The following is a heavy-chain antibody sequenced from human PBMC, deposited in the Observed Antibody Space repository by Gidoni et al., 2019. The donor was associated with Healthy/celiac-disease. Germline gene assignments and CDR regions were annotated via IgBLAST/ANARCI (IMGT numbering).Heavy chain of an antibody. Sequence: QLQLQESGPGLVKPSETLSLTCTVSGCPICRSSYYWGWIRQPPGKGLEWIGSIYSSGSTYHNPSLKRRGTISVDTSKNQFSLKLSSVTAADTAVYYCATSGDFWSDKLLGWFDPWGQGTLVTVSS. CDR2: IYSSGST. D-gene: IGHD3-3*01. CDR3: ATSGDFWSDKLLGWFDP. J-gene: IGHJ5*02. V-gene: IGHV4-39*01. CDR1: GCPICRSSYY.